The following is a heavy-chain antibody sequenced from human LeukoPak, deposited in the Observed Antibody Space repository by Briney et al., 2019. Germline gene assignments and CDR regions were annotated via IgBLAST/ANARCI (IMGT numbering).Heavy chain of an antibody. Sequence: SQTLSLTCAISGNRVSSNSVTWNWIRQSPSRGLEWLGRTYYRSTWYNDYAVSVRGRITVNPDTSKNQFSLHLNSVTPEDTAVYYCARRLTQYDCFDPWGQGILVTVSS. J-gene: IGHJ5*02. CDR3: ARRLTQYDCFDP. D-gene: IGHD2-2*01. CDR1: GNRVSSNSVT. CDR2: TYYRSTWYN. V-gene: IGHV6-1*01.